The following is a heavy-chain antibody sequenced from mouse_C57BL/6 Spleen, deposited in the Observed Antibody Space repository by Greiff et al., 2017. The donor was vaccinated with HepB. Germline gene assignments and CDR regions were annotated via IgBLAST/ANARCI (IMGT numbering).Heavy chain of an antibody. J-gene: IGHJ4*01. CDR2: IWSGGST. CDR1: GFSLTSYG. D-gene: IGHD2-3*01. Sequence: QVQLQQSGPGLVQPSQSLSITCTVSGFSLTSYGVHWVRQSPGKGLEWLGVIWSGGSTDYNAAFISRLSISKDNSKSQVFFKMNSLQADDTAIYYCARKESIYDGYYEESAMDYWGQGTSVTVSS. V-gene: IGHV2-2*01. CDR3: ARKESIYDGYYEESAMDY.